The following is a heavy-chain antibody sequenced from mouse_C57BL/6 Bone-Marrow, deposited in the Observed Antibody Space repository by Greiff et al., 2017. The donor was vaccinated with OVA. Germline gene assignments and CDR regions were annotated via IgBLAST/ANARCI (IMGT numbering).Heavy chain of an antibody. CDR3: TFYYYGNWYFDV. D-gene: IGHD1-1*01. CDR1: GFNIKDDY. V-gene: IGHV14-4*01. J-gene: IGHJ1*03. Sequence: VQLQQSGAELVRPGASVKLSCTASGFNIKDDYMHWVKQRPEQGLEWIGWIDPENGDTEYASKFQGKATITADTSSNTAYLQLSSLTSEDTAVYYCTFYYYGNWYFDVWGTGTTVTVSS. CDR2: IDPENGDT.